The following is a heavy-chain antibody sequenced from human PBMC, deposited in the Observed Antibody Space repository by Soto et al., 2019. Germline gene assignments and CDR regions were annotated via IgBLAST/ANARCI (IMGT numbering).Heavy chain of an antibody. V-gene: IGHV3-48*01. CDR1: GFTFSGYG. D-gene: IGHD1-1*01. J-gene: IGHJ2*01. Sequence: LRLSCVASGFTFSGYGMNWVRQAPGKGLEWVSYISSGRGTTHYADSVRGRFTISRDDVKNSLYLQMDSLRAEDTAVYYCARNEIEVLKYWYFDLWGRGTLVTVSS. CDR3: ARNEIEVLKYWYFDL. CDR2: ISSGRGTT.